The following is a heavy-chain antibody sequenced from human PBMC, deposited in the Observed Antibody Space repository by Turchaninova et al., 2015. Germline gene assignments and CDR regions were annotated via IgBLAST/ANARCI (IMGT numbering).Heavy chain of an antibody. V-gene: IGHV3-23*01. CDR3: ARIVEVTTSHYHFDY. CDR2: VSVIGAST. Sequence: TVSVIGASTYYADSVKGRFTIPRDNSKNTLYLQMNSLGAEDTAVYFCARIVEVTTSHYHFDYWGQGTLVTVSS. D-gene: IGHD2-21*02. J-gene: IGHJ4*02.